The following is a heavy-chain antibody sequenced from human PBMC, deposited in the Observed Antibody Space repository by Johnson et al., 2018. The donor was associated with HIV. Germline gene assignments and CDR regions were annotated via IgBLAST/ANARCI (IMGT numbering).Heavy chain of an antibody. CDR2: IYSGGST. V-gene: IGHV3-66*02. Sequence: VQLVESGGGVVQPGRSLRLSCAASGFTFSSYAMHWVRQAPGKGLEWVSVIYSGGSTYYADSVKGRFTISRDNSKNTLYLQMNSLRAEDTAVYYCARTRQAAFDIWGQGTMVTVSS. CDR3: ARTRQAAFDI. J-gene: IGHJ3*02. CDR1: GFTFSSYA.